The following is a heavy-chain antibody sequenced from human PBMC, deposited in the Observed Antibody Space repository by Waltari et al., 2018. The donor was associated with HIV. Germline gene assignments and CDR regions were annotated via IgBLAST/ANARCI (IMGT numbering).Heavy chain of an antibody. Sequence: QVQLVQSGAAVTKPGASVKVSCTASGYTFPSYDINLVRPATGKGLEWMGWMNPKSGNTGYAQKFQGRVTMTRNTSISTAYMELSSLRSEDTAVYYCARAYYYDSSGTGGWFDPWGQGTLVTVSS. CDR1: GYTFPSYD. J-gene: IGHJ5*02. D-gene: IGHD3-22*01. CDR2: MNPKSGNT. CDR3: ARAYYYDSSGTGGWFDP. V-gene: IGHV1-8*01.